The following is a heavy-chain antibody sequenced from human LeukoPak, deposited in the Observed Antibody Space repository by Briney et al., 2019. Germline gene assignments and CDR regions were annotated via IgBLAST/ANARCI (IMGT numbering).Heavy chain of an antibody. D-gene: IGHD5-24*01. Sequence: PPETLSLTCAVYGESLNYYYWSWIRQSPEKGLEWIGGVFDGKTTNYNPSLKSRVTISAVTSSNQFSLNLKSVTAADTAVYYCASGAWATRLHSWAQGTLVIVSS. CDR1: GESLNYYY. CDR2: VFDGKTT. V-gene: IGHV4-34*12. J-gene: IGHJ4*02. CDR3: ASGAWATRLHS.